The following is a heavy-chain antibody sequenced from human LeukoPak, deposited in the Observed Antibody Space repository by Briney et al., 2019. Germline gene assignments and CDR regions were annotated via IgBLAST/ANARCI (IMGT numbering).Heavy chain of an antibody. D-gene: IGHD1-26*01. J-gene: IGHJ5*02. CDR3: ARAYSGSYYVWFDP. CDR1: GGSFSGYY. V-gene: IGHV4-34*01. CDR2: LNNSGST. Sequence: SETLSLNSAVYGGSFSGYYWSWIRHPPGKGLECIGELNNSGSTNYNPSLKSRVTISVDTSKNQFSLRLSSVTAADRAVYYCARAYSGSYYVWFDPWGQGTLVSVSS.